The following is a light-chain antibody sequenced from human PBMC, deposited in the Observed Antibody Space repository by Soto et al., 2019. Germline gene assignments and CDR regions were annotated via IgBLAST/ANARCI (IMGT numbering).Light chain of an antibody. CDR2: DAS. CDR1: QSVSSY. J-gene: IGKJ1*01. CDR3: QQRINWPRT. Sequence: EIGLTQSPATLSLSPGERATLSCRASQSVSSYLAWYQQKPGQAPRLLIYDASNRATGIPARFSGSGSGTDFTLTISSLEPEDFAVYYCQQRINWPRTFGQGTKVEIK. V-gene: IGKV3-11*01.